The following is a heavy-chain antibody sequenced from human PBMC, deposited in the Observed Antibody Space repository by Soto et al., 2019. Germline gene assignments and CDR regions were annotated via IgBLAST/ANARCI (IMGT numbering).Heavy chain of an antibody. J-gene: IGHJ5*02. Sequence: QVQLRQSGPGLVKPSGTLSLSCAVSGGSISSTNWWSWVRQSPGKGLEWIGEMYHSGSPTYNPSLRGRVTMSVDKSNNQFSLQLRYVTAADTAVYYCATLPPRMELAVLPISTWGQGTLVTVSA. CDR1: GGSISSTNW. CDR3: ATLPPRMELAVLPIST. V-gene: IGHV4-4*02. CDR2: MYHSGSP. D-gene: IGHD1-7*01.